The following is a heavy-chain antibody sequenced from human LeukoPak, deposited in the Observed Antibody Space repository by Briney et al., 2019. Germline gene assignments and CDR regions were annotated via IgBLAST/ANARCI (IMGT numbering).Heavy chain of an antibody. J-gene: IGHJ4*02. D-gene: IGHD6-19*01. V-gene: IGHV4-4*07. CDR1: GVSISHYY. CDR3: ASGQWQIDY. CDR2: IDTSGST. Sequence: PSETLSLICTVSGVSISHYYWTWIRQPAGGGLEWIGRIDTSGSTNYNPSLQSRVTMSSDTSNNQFSLNLMSVDATDTAVYYCASGQWQIDYWGQGVLVTVSP.